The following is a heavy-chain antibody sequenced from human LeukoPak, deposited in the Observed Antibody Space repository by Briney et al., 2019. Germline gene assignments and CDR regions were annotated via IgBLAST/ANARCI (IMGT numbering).Heavy chain of an antibody. Sequence: PSETLSLTCTVSGGSISSGGYYWSWIRQHPGKGLEWIGYIYYSGSTYYNPSLKSRVTISVDTSKNQFSLKLSSVTAADTAVYYCARDSGSSAELLWFGELPRVWGQGTLVTVSS. CDR2: IYYSGST. CDR1: GGSISSGGYY. D-gene: IGHD3-10*01. V-gene: IGHV4-31*03. CDR3: ARDSGSSAELLWFGELPRV. J-gene: IGHJ4*02.